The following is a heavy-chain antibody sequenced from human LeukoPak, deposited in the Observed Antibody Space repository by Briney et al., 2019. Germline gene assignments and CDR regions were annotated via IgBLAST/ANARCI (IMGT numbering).Heavy chain of an antibody. CDR3: ARDVADYYYYYMDV. V-gene: IGHV3-7*01. Sequence: PGGSLRLSCAASGFTFSSYWMSWVRQAPGKGLEWVANIKQDGSEKYYVDSVKGRFTISRDNAKNSLYLQMNSLRAEDTAVYYCARDVADYYYYYMDVWGKGTTVTVSS. CDR2: IKQDGSEK. CDR1: GFTFSSYW. J-gene: IGHJ6*03.